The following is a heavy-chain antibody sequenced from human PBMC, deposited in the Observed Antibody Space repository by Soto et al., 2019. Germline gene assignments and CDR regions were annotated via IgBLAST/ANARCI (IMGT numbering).Heavy chain of an antibody. D-gene: IGHD3-10*01. CDR2: TYYRSKWYN. V-gene: IGHV6-1*01. Sequence: PSQTLSLTCAISGDSVSSNSAAWNWIRQSPSRGLEWLGRTYYRSKWYNDYAVSVKSRITINPDTSKNQFSLQLNSVTPEDTAVYYCARELWFGPDYYYYGMDVWGQGTKVTVSS. CDR1: GDSVSSNSAA. CDR3: ARELWFGPDYYYYGMDV. J-gene: IGHJ6*02.